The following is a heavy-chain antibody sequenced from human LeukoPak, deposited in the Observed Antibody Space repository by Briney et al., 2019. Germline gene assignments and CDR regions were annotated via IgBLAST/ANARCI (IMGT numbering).Heavy chain of an antibody. CDR3: AGRFLEWLPNAFDI. J-gene: IGHJ3*02. CDR2: IYTSGST. D-gene: IGHD3-3*01. Sequence: SETLSLTCTVSGGSISSYYWRWIRQPAGKGVEWIGRIYTSGSTNYNPSLKSRVTMSVDTSKNQCSLKLSALTAADTAVYYSAGRFLEWLPNAFDIWGQGTMVTVSS. V-gene: IGHV4-4*07. CDR1: GGSISSYY.